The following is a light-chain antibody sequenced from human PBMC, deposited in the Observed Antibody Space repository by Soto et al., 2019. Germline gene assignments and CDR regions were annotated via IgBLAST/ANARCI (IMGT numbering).Light chain of an antibody. CDR2: GAS. CDR3: QQYGSSIT. V-gene: IGKV3-20*01. J-gene: IGKJ5*01. CDR1: QSVSSSY. Sequence: ENVLTQSPGALSLSPGERATLSCRASQSVSSSYLAWYQQKPGQAPRVLIYGASSRATGIPDRFGGSGSGTDFTLTISRLEPEDFAVYYCQQYGSSITSGQGTRLEIK.